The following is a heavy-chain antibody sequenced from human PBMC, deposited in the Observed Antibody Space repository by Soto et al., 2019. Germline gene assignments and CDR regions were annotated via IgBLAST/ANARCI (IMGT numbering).Heavy chain of an antibody. D-gene: IGHD3-10*02. CDR2: ISCDGYNK. J-gene: IGHJ6*02. CDR3: ARDSNTYRDYYHGMDV. Sequence: QVQLVESGGGVVQPGRSLRLSCSASGFPISSYAMYGVRQAPGKGLEWVALISCDGYNKQYADSVKGRLFISRDDSTNTLFLQMNSLRPEDTAVYHCARDSNTYRDYYHGMDVWGQGTTVTVSS. CDR1: GFPISSYA. V-gene: IGHV3-30-3*01.